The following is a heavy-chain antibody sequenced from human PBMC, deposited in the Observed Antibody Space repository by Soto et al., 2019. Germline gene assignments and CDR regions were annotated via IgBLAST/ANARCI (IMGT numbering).Heavy chain of an antibody. Sequence: SETLSLTCTVSGGSISSYYWSWIRQPPGKGLEWIGYIYYSGSTYYNPSLKSRVTISVDTSKNQFSLKLSSVTAADTAVYYCARDNWNYHTHYYYYGMDVWGQGTTVTVSS. J-gene: IGHJ6*02. D-gene: IGHD1-7*01. V-gene: IGHV4-30-4*01. CDR1: GGSISSYY. CDR2: IYYSGST. CDR3: ARDNWNYHTHYYYYGMDV.